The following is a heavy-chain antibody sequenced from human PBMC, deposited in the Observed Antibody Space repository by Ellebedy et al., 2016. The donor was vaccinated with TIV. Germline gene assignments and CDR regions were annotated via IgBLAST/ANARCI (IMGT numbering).Heavy chain of an antibody. CDR2: VNSDGCKT. V-gene: IGHV3-64D*09. J-gene: IGHJ6*02. CDR3: MMPPYCMDV. Sequence: GESLKISCSASGFTFSSYALQWVRQAPGKGLEYVATVNSDGCKTYYADSVKGTFTISRDNSKNALYLQMRSLKTEDPAVYYCMMPPYCMDVWGQGTTVTVSS. CDR1: GFTFSSYA.